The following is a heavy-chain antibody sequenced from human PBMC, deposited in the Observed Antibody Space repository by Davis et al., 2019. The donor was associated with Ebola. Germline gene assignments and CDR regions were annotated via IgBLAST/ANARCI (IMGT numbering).Heavy chain of an antibody. D-gene: IGHD4-17*01. CDR3: ARDGGDYANYYFDY. J-gene: IGHJ4*02. Sequence: AASVKVSCKASGGTFSSYAISWVRQAPGQRLEWMGWINAGNGDTKYSQKFQGRVTITRDTPASTAYMELSSLRSEDTAVYYCARDGGDYANYYFDYWGQGTLVTVSS. CDR2: INAGNGDT. CDR1: GGTFSSYA. V-gene: IGHV1-3*01.